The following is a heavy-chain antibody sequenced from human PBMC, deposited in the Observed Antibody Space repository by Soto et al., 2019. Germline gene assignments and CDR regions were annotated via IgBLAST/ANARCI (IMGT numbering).Heavy chain of an antibody. CDR3: ARGEVEGATTSGYYYYGMDV. D-gene: IGHD1-26*01. Sequence: QVQLVQSGAEVKKPGASVKVSCKASGYTFTSYGISWVRQAPGQGLEWMGWISAYNGNTNYAQKLQGRVTMTTDTATSTAYMELRSLRSDDTAVYYCARGEVEGATTSGYYYYGMDVWGQGTTVTVSS. CDR2: ISAYNGNT. J-gene: IGHJ6*02. V-gene: IGHV1-18*01. CDR1: GYTFTSYG.